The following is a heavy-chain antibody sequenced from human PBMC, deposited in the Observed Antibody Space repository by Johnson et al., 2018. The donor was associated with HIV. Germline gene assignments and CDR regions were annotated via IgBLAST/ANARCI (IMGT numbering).Heavy chain of an antibody. V-gene: IGHV3-23*04. D-gene: IGHD3-22*01. Sequence: VQLVESGGGLVKPGGSLRLSCAASGFTFNNAWMSWVRQAPGQGLEWVSAISCIGDSAYYADSVKGRFTISRDNSKKTLYMQMNSLRAEDTAVYYCAKDRWYDSSGKSANLADDAFDIWGQGTMVTVSS. CDR1: GFTFNNAW. J-gene: IGHJ3*02. CDR3: AKDRWYDSSGKSANLADDAFDI. CDR2: ISCIGDSA.